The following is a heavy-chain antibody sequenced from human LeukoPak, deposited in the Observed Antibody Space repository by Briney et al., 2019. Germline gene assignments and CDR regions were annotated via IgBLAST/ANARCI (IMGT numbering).Heavy chain of an antibody. CDR2: IRYDGSNK. J-gene: IGHJ5*02. Sequence: PGGSLRLSCAASGFTFSSYGMHWVRQAPGKGLEWVAFIRYDGSNKYYADSVKGRFTISRDNSKNTLYLQMNSLRAEDTAVYYCAKVGCSSTSCYLAPINWFDPWGQGTLVTVSS. D-gene: IGHD2-2*01. V-gene: IGHV3-30*02. CDR3: AKVGCSSTSCYLAPINWFDP. CDR1: GFTFSSYG.